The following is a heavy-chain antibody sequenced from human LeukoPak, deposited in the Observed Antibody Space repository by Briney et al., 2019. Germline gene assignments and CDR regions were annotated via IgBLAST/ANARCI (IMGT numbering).Heavy chain of an antibody. CDR2: IKQDGSEK. CDR1: GFTFSSYW. Sequence: GGSLRLSCAASGFTFSSYWMSWVRQAPGKGLEWVANIKQDGSEKYYVDSVKGRFTISRDNAKNSLYLQMNSLRAEDTAVYYCARGTGSGWYWATYYYGMDVWGQGTTVTVSS. V-gene: IGHV3-7*01. J-gene: IGHJ6*02. D-gene: IGHD6-19*01. CDR3: ARGTGSGWYWATYYYGMDV.